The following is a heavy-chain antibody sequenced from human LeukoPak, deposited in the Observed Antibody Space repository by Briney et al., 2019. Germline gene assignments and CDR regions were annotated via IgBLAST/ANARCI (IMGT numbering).Heavy chain of an antibody. CDR3: AKDDGDGDLAYYGMDV. D-gene: IGHD4-17*01. V-gene: IGHV3-9*01. J-gene: IGHJ6*02. Sequence: GRSLRLSYAAPKFTVDGYTMHCVRQATVKSMEWVSGISWNSGSIGYADSVKGRFTISRDNAKNSLYLQMNSLRAEDTALYYCAKDDGDGDLAYYGMDVWGQGTTVTVSS. CDR1: KFTVDGYT. CDR2: ISWNSGSI.